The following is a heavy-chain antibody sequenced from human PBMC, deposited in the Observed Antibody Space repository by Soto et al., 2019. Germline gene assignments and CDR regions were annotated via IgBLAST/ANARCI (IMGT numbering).Heavy chain of an antibody. J-gene: IGHJ4*02. CDR1: GFTFGSDW. CDR2: ISGSGGST. D-gene: IGHD5-18*01. Sequence: PRGSVRLSCAASGFTFGSDWMSWVRQAPGKGLEWVSSISGSGGSTYYADSVKGRVTISRDNSKNTLYLKMNSLRADNTAVYYCAKSFERYGYGYNYLDYWAQGTLDIASS. CDR3: AKSFERYGYGYNYLDY. V-gene: IGHV3-23*01.